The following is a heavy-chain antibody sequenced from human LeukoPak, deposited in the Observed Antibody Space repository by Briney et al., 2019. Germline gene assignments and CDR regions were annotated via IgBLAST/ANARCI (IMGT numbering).Heavy chain of an antibody. CDR3: AKRGSSSCFDY. CDR1: GFTFSTYA. J-gene: IGHJ4*02. V-gene: IGHV3-23*01. D-gene: IGHD6-13*01. Sequence: PGGSLRLSCAASGFTFSTYAMNWVRQAPGKGLEWVSFISDRGGSTYYADSVKGRFTISRDNSKNTLYLQMNSLRAEDTAVYYCAKRGSSSCFDYWGQGTLVTVSS. CDR2: ISDRGGST.